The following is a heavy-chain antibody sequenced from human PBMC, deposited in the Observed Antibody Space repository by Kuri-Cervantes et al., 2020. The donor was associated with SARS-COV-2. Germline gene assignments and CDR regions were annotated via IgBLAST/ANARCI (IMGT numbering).Heavy chain of an antibody. V-gene: IGHV4-59*12. CDR1: GGTISSYY. J-gene: IGHJ5*02. CDR3: ARGAHCSSTSCHELPFDP. CDR2: IYYSGSN. D-gene: IGHD2-2*01. Sequence: ESLKISCPVSGGTISSYYWNWIRQPPGKGPEWIAYIYYSGSNNYYPSLKRRVIISVDASKNQFSLKLSYVTAADTAAYYCARGAHCSSTSCHELPFDPWGQGTLVTVSS.